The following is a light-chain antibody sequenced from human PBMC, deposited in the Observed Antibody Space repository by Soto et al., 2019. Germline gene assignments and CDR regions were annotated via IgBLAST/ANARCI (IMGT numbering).Light chain of an antibody. Sequence: QSVLAQPASVSGSPGQSITFSCTGTSSDIGVYNYVSWYQQHPDKAPKLMIYEVNSRPPGVSNRFSGSKSGNTASLTISGLQAEDEADYYCSSYTTSNTYVFGTGTKVTVL. CDR2: EVN. CDR1: SSDIGVYNY. J-gene: IGLJ1*01. CDR3: SSYTTSNTYV. V-gene: IGLV2-14*01.